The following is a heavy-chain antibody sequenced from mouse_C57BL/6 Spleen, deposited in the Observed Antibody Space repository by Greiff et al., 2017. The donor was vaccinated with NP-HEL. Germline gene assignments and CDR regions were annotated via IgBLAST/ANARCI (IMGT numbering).Heavy chain of an antibody. D-gene: IGHD3-2*02. CDR1: GYAFSSSW. CDR3: ADSSVDY. CDR2: IYPGDGDT. J-gene: IGHJ2*01. Sequence: QVQLQQSGPELVKPGASVKISCKASGYAFSSSWMNWVKQRPGKGLEWIGRIYPGDGDTNYNGKFKGKATLTADKSSSTAYMQLSSLTSEDSAVYFCADSSVDYWGQGTTLTVSS. V-gene: IGHV1-82*01.